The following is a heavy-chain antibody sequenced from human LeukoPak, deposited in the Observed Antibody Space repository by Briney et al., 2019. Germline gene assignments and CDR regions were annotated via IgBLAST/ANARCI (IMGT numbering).Heavy chain of an antibody. J-gene: IGHJ4*02. CDR2: INHSGST. Sequence: SETLSLTCAVYGGSFSGYYWSWIRQPPGKGLEWIGEINHSGSTNYNPSFKSRVTISVDTSKNQFSLKLSSVTAADTAVYYCARYDFWSGSARYWGQGTLVTVSS. D-gene: IGHD3-3*01. CDR3: ARYDFWSGSARY. CDR1: GGSFSGYY. V-gene: IGHV4-34*01.